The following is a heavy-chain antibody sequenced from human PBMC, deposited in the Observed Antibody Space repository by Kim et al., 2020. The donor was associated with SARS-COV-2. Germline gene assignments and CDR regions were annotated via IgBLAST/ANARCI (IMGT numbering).Heavy chain of an antibody. CDR1: GGSISSCNW. J-gene: IGHJ6*02. Sequence: SETLSLTCAVSGGSISSCNWWSWVRQPPGKWLEWIGEIYHCRSTNYTSSLNSRVTTSVDKSKNRFFQRLSSVTAAATAEYYCARIPRSRAGSEYYYYGVDVWGQRSTVTVSS. D-gene: IGHD3-10*01. CDR3: ARIPRSRAGSEYYYYGVDV. CDR2: IYHCRST. V-gene: IGHV4-4*02.